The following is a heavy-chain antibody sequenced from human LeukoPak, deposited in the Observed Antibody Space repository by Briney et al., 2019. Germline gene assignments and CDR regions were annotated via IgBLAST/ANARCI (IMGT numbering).Heavy chain of an antibody. D-gene: IGHD1-26*01. J-gene: IGHJ4*02. CDR3: ARGPRHSGSYYEA. CDR1: GFTFSSYA. V-gene: IGHV3-30-3*01. CDR2: ISYDGSNK. Sequence: GGSLRLSCAASGFTFSSYAMHWVRQAPGKGLEWVAVISYDGSNKYYADSVKGRFTISRDNSKNTLYLQMNSLRAEDTAVYYCARGPRHSGSYYEAWGQGTLVTVSS.